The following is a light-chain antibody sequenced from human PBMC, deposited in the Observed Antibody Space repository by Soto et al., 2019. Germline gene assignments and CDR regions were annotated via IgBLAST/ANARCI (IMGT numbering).Light chain of an antibody. J-gene: IGLJ2*01. V-gene: IGLV1-40*01. CDR3: QSYDSSLSGSI. Sequence: QSVLTQPPSVSXAPXXXXXISCTGSSSNIGAGYDVHWYQQLPGTAPKLLIYGNSNRPSGVPDRFSGSKSGTSASLAITGLQAEDEADYYCQSYDSSLSGSIFGGGTKVTVL. CDR1: SSNIGAGYD. CDR2: GNS.